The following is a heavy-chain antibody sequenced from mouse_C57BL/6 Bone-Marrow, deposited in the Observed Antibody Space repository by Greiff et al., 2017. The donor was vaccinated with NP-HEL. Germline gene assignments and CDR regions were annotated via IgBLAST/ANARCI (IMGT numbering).Heavy chain of an antibody. V-gene: IGHV1-80*01. Sequence: SGAELVKPGASVKISCKASGYAFSSYWMNWVKQRPGKGLEWIGQIYPGDGDTNYNGKFKGKATLTADKSSSTAYMQLSSLTSEDSAVYFCARNYDYDGAWFAYWGQGTLVTVSA. J-gene: IGHJ3*01. CDR1: GYAFSSYW. CDR2: IYPGDGDT. D-gene: IGHD2-4*01. CDR3: ARNYDYDGAWFAY.